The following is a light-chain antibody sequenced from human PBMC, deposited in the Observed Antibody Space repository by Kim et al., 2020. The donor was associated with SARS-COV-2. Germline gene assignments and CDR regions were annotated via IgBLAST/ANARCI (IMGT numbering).Light chain of an antibody. CDR3: QTWGTGIRV. J-gene: IGLJ3*02. V-gene: IGLV4-69*01. CDR2: LNNDGSE. Sequence: ASVKLTCTLSSGHSSYAIEWHQQQPEKGPRYLMKLNNDGSESKGDGIPDRLSGSSSGAERYLTITSLQSEDEADYYCQTWGTGIRVFGGGTQLTVL. CDR1: SGHSSYA.